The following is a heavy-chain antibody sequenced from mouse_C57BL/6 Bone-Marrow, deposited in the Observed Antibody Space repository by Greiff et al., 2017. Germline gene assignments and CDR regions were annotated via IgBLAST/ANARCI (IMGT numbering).Heavy chain of an antibody. CDR3: SSFDGNYFDF. CDR1: GFNIKDDY. CDR2: IDPEIGDT. Sequence: EVKLQESGAEHVRPGASVKLSCTASGFNIKDDYIHWVKQRPEQGLEWIGWIDPEIGDTEYASKFQGKATITSDTSSNTAYLQLSSLTSEDTAVYYCSSFDGNYFDFWGQGTPLTVAS. V-gene: IGHV14-4*01. D-gene: IGHD2-3*01. J-gene: IGHJ2*01.